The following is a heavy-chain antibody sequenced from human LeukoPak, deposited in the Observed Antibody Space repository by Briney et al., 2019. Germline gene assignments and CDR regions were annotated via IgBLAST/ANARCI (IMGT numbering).Heavy chain of an antibody. CDR1: GGSISSSSYY. D-gene: IGHD2-15*01. V-gene: IGHV4-39*07. Sequence: SETLSLTCTVSGGSISSSSYYWSWIRQPPGKGLEWIGEINHSGSTNYNPSLKSRVTISVDTSKNQFSLKLSSVTAADTAVYYCARGRRRVVVVAARDPSFDYWGQGTLVTVSS. CDR3: ARGRRRVVVVAARDPSFDY. J-gene: IGHJ4*02. CDR2: INHSGST.